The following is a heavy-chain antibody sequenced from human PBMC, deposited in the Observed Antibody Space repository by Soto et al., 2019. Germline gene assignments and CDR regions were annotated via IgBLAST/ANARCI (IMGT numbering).Heavy chain of an antibody. CDR1: GYTFTSYD. CDR2: MNPNSGNT. V-gene: IGHV1-8*01. Sequence: QVQLVQSGAEVKKPGASVKVSCKASGYTFTSYDINWVLQATGQGLEWMGWMNPNSGNTAYAQKFQGRVTMARHTSISTAYMELSSLRSEDTAVYYCAREKSSGYYYDYWGQGTLVTVSS. D-gene: IGHD3-22*01. CDR3: AREKSSGYYYDY. J-gene: IGHJ4*02.